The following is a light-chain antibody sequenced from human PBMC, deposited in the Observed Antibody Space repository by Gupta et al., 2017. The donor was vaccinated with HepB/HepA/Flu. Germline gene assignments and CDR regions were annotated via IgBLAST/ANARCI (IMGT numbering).Light chain of an antibody. CDR3: QQGVNLPRT. Sequence: DIQMTQSPSSLSASLGDRVTITCRASQSIASYLNWYEKRPGKAPKLLISSASSVQSGVPSRFSGSGSGTEFNLTISRLRSEDSTTYYCQQGVNLPRTFGQGTKVEI. V-gene: IGKV1-39*01. J-gene: IGKJ1*01. CDR2: SAS. CDR1: QSIASY.